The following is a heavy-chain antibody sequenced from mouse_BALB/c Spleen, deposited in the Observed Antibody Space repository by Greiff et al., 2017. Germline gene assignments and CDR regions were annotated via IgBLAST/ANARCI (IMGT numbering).Heavy chain of an antibody. J-gene: IGHJ4*01. CDR1: GFSLTDYG. Sequence: VKLMESGPGLVAPSQSLSITCTVSGFSLTDYGVSWIRQPPGKGLEWLGVIWGGGSTYYNSALKSRLSISKDNSKSQVFLKMNSLQTDDTAMYYCAKHPIYYDYDDYAMDYWGQGTSVTVSS. V-gene: IGHV2-6-5*01. CDR2: IWGGGST. D-gene: IGHD2-4*01. CDR3: AKHPIYYDYDDYAMDY.